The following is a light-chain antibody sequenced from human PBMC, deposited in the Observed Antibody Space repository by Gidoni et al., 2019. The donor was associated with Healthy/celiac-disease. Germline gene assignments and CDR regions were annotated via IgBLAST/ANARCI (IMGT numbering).Light chain of an antibody. CDR3: QQSYRTPVT. CDR1: QSISSY. V-gene: IGKV1-39*01. J-gene: IGKJ1*01. CDR2: AAS. Sequence: DIQMTQSPSSLSASVGDRATITCRASQSISSYLNWYQQKPGKAPKLLIYAASSLQSGVPSRFSGSGSGTDFTLTISSLQPEDFATYYCQQSYRTPVTFGQGTKVEIK.